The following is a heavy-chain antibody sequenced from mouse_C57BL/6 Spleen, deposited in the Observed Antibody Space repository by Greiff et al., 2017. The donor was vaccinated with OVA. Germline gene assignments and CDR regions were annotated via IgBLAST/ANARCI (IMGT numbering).Heavy chain of an antibody. D-gene: IGHD1-1*01. Sequence: EVQLQQSGPELVKPGASVKISCKASGYTFTDYYMNWVKQSHGKSLEWIGDINPNNGGTSYNQKFKGKATLTVDKSSSTAYMELRSLTSEDSAVYSGAKTTVVATPYYFDYWGQGTTLTVSS. CDR1: GYTFTDYY. CDR3: AKTTVVATPYYFDY. J-gene: IGHJ2*01. V-gene: IGHV1-26*01. CDR2: INPNNGGT.